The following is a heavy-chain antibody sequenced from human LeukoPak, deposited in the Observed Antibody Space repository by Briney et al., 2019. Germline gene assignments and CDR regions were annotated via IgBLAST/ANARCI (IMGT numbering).Heavy chain of an antibody. CDR3: ARDPEGGSSEPPFDY. J-gene: IGHJ4*02. CDR2: ISAYNGNT. D-gene: IGHD6-13*01. CDR1: GYTFTIYG. V-gene: IGHV1-18*01. Sequence: GASVTVSCKASGYTFTIYGISWVRQAPGQGLEWMGWISAYNGNTNYAQKLQGRVTMTTDTSTSTAYMELRSLRSDDTDVYYCARDPEGGSSEPPFDYWGQGTLVTVSS.